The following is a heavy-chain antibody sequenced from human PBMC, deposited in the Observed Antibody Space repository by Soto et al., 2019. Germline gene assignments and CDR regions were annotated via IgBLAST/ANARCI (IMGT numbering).Heavy chain of an antibody. Sequence: QVQVVQSGAEVKRPGASVKVSCKASGYTFTDYVITWVRQAPGQGLEWMGWIYPYNGNTNYAQRLQGRVTMTTDTSTSTAYMELRSLRSDDTAVYYCARGVVTVIPSYLDFWGQVTLVTVSS. CDR1: GYTFTDYV. J-gene: IGHJ4*02. CDR2: IYPYNGNT. D-gene: IGHD2-21*02. CDR3: ARGVVTVIPSYLDF. V-gene: IGHV1-18*01.